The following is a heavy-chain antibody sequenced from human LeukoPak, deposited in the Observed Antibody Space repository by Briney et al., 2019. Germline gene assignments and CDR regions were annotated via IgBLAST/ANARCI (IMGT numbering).Heavy chain of an antibody. CDR3: AKDGAAAATYFDY. J-gene: IGHJ4*02. D-gene: IGHD6-13*01. CDR1: GFTFDDYA. V-gene: IGHV3-9*01. Sequence: PGGSLRLSCAASGFTFDDYAMNWVRQAPGKGLEWVSGISWNSGTIGYADSVKGRFTISRDNAKNSLYLQMNSLRAEDTALNYCAKDGAAAATYFDYWGQGTLVTVSS. CDR2: ISWNSGTI.